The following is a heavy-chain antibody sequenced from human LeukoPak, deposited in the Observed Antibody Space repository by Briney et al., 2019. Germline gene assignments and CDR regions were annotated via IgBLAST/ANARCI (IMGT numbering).Heavy chain of an antibody. CDR3: ARVSGPGMNEYYHL. CDR1: GFTFSGAW. D-gene: IGHD2-2*01. CDR2: INDDGSST. V-gene: IGHV3-74*01. J-gene: IGHJ4*02. Sequence: GGPLRLSCAASGFTFSGAWMHWVRQAPGKGLMWVSRINDDGSSTRHADSVKGRFTISRDNAKNTLYLQMNSLRAVDTAVYYCARVSGPGMNEYYHLWGQGTLVTVSS.